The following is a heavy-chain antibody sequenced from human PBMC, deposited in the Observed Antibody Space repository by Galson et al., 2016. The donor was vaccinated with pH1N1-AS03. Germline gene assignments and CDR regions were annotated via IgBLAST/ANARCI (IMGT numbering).Heavy chain of an antibody. J-gene: IGHJ5*01. CDR1: AYTFANYW. D-gene: IGHD6-19*01. Sequence: QSGAEVKKPGESLKISCKASAYTFANYWIVWVRQMPGKGLEWMGIMYPANFDTRYSPSFQGHVTISADTSINTAYLQWSSLRASATARYYCARRISVTGREFDSWGQGTLVTVSS. V-gene: IGHV5-51*01. CDR3: ARRISVTGREFDS. CDR2: MYPANFDT.